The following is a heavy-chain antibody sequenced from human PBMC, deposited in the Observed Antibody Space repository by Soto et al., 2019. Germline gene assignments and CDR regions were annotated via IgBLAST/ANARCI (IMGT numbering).Heavy chain of an antibody. Sequence: QVQLVESGGGVVQPGTSLRLSCATSGFTFSRYVMHWVRQPPGKGPEWVAQISSDGRTKFYADSVKGRFTISRDNSEDTVYIQMNSLRGDDTAVYFCARGFNEAPGLGDYWGQGTPVTVSS. J-gene: IGHJ4*02. V-gene: IGHV3-30-3*01. CDR1: GFTFSRYV. CDR2: ISSDGRTK. D-gene: IGHD1-1*01. CDR3: ARGFNEAPGLGDY.